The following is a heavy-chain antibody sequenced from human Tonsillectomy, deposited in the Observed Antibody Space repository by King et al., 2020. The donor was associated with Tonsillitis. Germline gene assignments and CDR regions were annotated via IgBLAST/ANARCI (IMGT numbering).Heavy chain of an antibody. D-gene: IGHD3-9*01. V-gene: IGHV3-33*01. CDR1: GFTFSSYG. Sequence: VQLVESGGGVVQPGRSLRLSCAASGFTFSSYGMHWVRQAPGKGLEWVAVIWYGGTNEYYADSVKGRFTISRDNAKNTVYLQMNSLRAEDTAVYFCARDRDTISDDYYYYYMDVWGKGTTVTVSS. CDR3: ARDRDTISDDYYYYYMDV. CDR2: IWYGGTNE. J-gene: IGHJ6*03.